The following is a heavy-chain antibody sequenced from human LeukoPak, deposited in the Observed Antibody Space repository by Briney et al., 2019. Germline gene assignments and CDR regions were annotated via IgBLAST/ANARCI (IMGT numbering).Heavy chain of an antibody. CDR2: IYTSGST. J-gene: IGHJ5*02. D-gene: IGHD6-13*01. Sequence: PSETLSLTCTVSGGSISSYYWSWIRQPAGKGLEWIGRIYTSGSTNYNPSLKSRVTMSVDTSKNQFSLKLSSVTAADTAVYYCARENFVRQQQLCWFDPWGQGTLVTVSS. V-gene: IGHV4-4*07. CDR1: GGSISSYY. CDR3: ARENFVRQQQLCWFDP.